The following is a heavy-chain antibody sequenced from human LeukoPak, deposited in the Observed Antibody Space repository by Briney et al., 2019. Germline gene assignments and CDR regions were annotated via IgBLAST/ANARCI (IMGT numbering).Heavy chain of an antibody. J-gene: IGHJ4*02. CDR3: AKGVWMATRTSADY. D-gene: IGHD5-24*01. CDR2: ISNDGSNK. CDR1: GFTFSSYG. Sequence: GGSLRLSCAASGFTFSSYGMHWVRQAPGKWLEWVAVISNDGSNKYYADSVKGRFTISSDNSKNTLYLQMNSLRAEDTAVYYCAKGVWMATRTSADYWGQGTLVTVSS. V-gene: IGHV3-30*18.